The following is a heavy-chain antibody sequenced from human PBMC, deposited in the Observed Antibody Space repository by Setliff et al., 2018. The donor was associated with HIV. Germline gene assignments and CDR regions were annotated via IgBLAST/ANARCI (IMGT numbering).Heavy chain of an antibody. D-gene: IGHD5-12*01. CDR2: MNPNSGNT. CDR3: ARDNKVAPLDF. V-gene: IGHV1-8*01. Sequence: ASVKVSCKASGYTFTSYDINWVRQATGQGLEWMGWMNPNSGNTGYAQKFQGRISMTRNTSISTAYMELNSLRSEDTAVYYCARDNKVAPLDFWGQGTLVTVSS. CDR1: GYTFTSYD. J-gene: IGHJ4*02.